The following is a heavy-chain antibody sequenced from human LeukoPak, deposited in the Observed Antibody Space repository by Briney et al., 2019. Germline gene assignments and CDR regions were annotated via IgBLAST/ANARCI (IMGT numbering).Heavy chain of an antibody. CDR3: ATGGPDIVVVPAALDY. Sequence: ASVKVSCKVSGYTLTELSMHWVRQAPGKGLEWMGGFDPEDGETIYAQKFQGRVTMTEDTTTDTAYMELSSLRSEDTAVYYCATGGPDIVVVPAALDYWGQGTLVTVSS. CDR1: GYTLTELS. CDR2: FDPEDGET. D-gene: IGHD2-2*01. J-gene: IGHJ4*02. V-gene: IGHV1-24*01.